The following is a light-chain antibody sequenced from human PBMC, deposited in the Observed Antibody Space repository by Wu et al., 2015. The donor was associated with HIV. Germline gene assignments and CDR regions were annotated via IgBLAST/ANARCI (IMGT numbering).Light chain of an antibody. CDR1: QTISNY. CDR2: GAS. V-gene: IGKV1-39*01. CDR3: QQSYTIPWT. J-gene: IGKJ1*01. Sequence: DIQMTQSPSSLSASVGVRVTITCRASQTISNYLNWFQQKPGKAPNLLIFGASSLQSGVPSRFSGSRSGTDFTLTITSLQPEDSATYYCQQSYTIPWTFGQGTKVEIK.